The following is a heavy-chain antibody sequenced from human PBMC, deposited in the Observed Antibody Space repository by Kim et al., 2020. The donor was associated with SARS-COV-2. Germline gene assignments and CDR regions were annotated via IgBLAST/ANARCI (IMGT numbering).Heavy chain of an antibody. J-gene: IGHJ4*02. Sequence: ASVKVSCKASGYTFTSYAMHWVRQAPGQRLEWMGWINAGNGNTKYSQKFQGRVTITRDTSASTAYMELSSLRSEDTAVYYCARDSGGMVRGVTHDYWGQGTLVTVSS. D-gene: IGHD3-10*01. CDR2: INAGNGNT. CDR3: ARDSGGMVRGVTHDY. V-gene: IGHV1-3*01. CDR1: GYTFTSYA.